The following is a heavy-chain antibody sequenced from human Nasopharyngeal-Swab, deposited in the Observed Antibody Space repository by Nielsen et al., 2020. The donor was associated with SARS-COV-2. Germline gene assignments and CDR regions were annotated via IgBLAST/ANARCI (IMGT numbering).Heavy chain of an antibody. CDR3: ARRPISAAVNWFDP. D-gene: IGHD6-13*01. Sequence: IRQPPGKGLEWIGSIYYGGSTYYNPSLKSRVTISVDTSKNQLSLNLSSVTAADTAVYYCARRPISAAVNWFDPRGQGTLVTVSS. V-gene: IGHV4-39*01. J-gene: IGHJ5*02. CDR2: IYYGGST.